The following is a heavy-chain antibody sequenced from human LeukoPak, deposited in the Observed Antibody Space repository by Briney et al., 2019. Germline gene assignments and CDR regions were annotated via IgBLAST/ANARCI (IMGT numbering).Heavy chain of an antibody. D-gene: IGHD3-10*01. CDR2: ISGSGITT. CDR3: ARDGMVRGVIGYYYYGMDV. Sequence: GGSLRLSCAASGFTFSSYAMSWVRQAPGKGLEWVSAISGSGITTYYADSVKGRFTISRDNSKNTMYLQMNSLRAEDTAVYYCARDGMVRGVIGYYYYGMDVWGKGTTVTVSS. CDR1: GFTFSSYA. J-gene: IGHJ6*04. V-gene: IGHV3-23*01.